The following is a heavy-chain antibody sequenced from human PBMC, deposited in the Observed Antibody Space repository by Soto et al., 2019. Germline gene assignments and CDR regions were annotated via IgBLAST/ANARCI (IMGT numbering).Heavy chain of an antibody. Sequence: SETLSLTCTFSGCSISSSSYYWGWIRQPPGKGLEWIGHIHYSGSTYYNPSLKSRVTISVDTSKNQFSLKLSSVTAADTAVYYCAREADSSVYYFGNWGQGALVTVS. J-gene: IGHJ4*02. CDR1: GCSISSSSYY. CDR3: AREADSSVYYFGN. V-gene: IGHV4-31*03. CDR2: IHYSGST. D-gene: IGHD3-22*01.